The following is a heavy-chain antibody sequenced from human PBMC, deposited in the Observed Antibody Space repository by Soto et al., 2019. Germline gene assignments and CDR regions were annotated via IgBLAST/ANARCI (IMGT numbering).Heavy chain of an antibody. CDR3: VRGGPVAGPTSSEAYHPFDF. Sequence: QVQLVQSGAEVKKPGASVEVSCKTSGYTFSDHYTHWVRQAPEQGLEWMGWINPNSGGTGYAEKFQGRVTMTRDTSISTAYMELNRLNSDDTAVYYCVRGGPVAGPTSSEAYHPFDFWGQGTLVTVSS. CDR1: GYTFSDHY. V-gene: IGHV1-2*02. D-gene: IGHD6-19*01. J-gene: IGHJ4*02. CDR2: INPNSGGT.